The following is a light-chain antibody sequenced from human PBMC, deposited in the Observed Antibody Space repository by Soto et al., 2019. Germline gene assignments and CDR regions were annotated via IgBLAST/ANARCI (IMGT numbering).Light chain of an antibody. V-gene: IGLV2-14*01. CDR3: SSYTSSSIRV. CDR1: YNL. J-gene: IGLJ3*02. Sequence: QSALTQPASVSGSPGQSITISCSGTYNLVSWYQQHPGKAPKLMIYEVSNRPSGVSNRFSGSKSGNTASLTISGLQAEDEADYYCSSYTSSSIRVFGGGTKLTVL. CDR2: EVS.